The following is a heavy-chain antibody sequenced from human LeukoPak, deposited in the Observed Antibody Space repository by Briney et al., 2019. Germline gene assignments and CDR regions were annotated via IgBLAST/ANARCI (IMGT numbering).Heavy chain of an antibody. D-gene: IGHD3-16*01. J-gene: IGHJ4*02. CDR3: ATRRPPHRGPFES. CDR1: GVIFSNFE. V-gene: IGHV3-48*03. Sequence: PGGSLRLSCAASGVIFSNFEMNRVRRAPGKGLEWGSYISSSGETTLYADSVQGRFTISRDNAKNSLYLQMNILRVDDSALYYCATRRPPHRGPFESWGRGSLVTVSS. CDR2: ISSSGETT.